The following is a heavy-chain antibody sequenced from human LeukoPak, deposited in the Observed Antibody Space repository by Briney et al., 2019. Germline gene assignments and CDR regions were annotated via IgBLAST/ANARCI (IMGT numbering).Heavy chain of an antibody. CDR3: ASVRGYCPSTSCYGMDV. Sequence: PSETLSLTCTVSGGSISSGGYYWSWIRQPPGKGLEWIGEVYHSGDSNYNPSLRSRVTISVDKSKNQFSLKLRYVTAADTAVYYCASVRGYCPSTSCYGMDVWGQGITVTVSS. J-gene: IGHJ6*02. D-gene: IGHD2-2*03. CDR1: GGSISSGGYY. V-gene: IGHV4-39*07. CDR2: VYHSGDS.